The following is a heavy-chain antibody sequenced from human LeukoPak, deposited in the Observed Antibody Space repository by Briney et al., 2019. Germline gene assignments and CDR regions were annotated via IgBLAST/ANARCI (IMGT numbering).Heavy chain of an antibody. CDR3: ARVPVTGDHWFDP. CDR2: IIPIFGTA. V-gene: IGHV1-69*13. J-gene: IGHJ5*02. CDR1: GYTFTSYY. D-gene: IGHD7-27*01. Sequence: ASVKVSCKASGYTFTSYYMHWVRQAPGQGLEWMGGIIPIFGTANYAQKFQGRVTITADESTSTAYMELSSLRSEDTAVYYCARVPVTGDHWFDPWGQGTLVTVSS.